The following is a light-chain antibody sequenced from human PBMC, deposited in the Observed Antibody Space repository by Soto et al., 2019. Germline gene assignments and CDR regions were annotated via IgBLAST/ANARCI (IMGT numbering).Light chain of an antibody. CDR2: KAS. Sequence: DIQMTQSPSTLYASVGDRVTITCGASQSISSWLAWYQQKPGKAPKLLIYKASSFESGVPSRFSGRGSGTELTLTIRSLQPDDFATYYCQQYNSYPWTFGQGTKVEIK. CDR3: QQYNSYPWT. J-gene: IGKJ1*01. V-gene: IGKV1-5*03. CDR1: QSISSW.